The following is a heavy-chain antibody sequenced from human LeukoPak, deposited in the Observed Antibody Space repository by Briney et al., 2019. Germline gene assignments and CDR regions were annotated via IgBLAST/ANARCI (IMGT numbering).Heavy chain of an antibody. CDR3: ARDRADSNAFDI. D-gene: IGHD3-22*01. V-gene: IGHV1-2*02. CDR1: GYTFTGYY. Sequence: ASVKVSCKASGYTFTGYYMHWVRQAPGQGLEWMGWVNPNSGGTNYAQKFQGRVTMTRDTSISTVYMELSSLRSEDTAVYYCARDRADSNAFDIWGQGTMVTVSS. J-gene: IGHJ3*02. CDR2: VNPNSGGT.